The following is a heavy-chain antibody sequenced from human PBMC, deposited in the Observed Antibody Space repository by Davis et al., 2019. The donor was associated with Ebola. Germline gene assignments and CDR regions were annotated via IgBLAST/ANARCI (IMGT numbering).Heavy chain of an antibody. CDR1: GFTVSSNY. CDR2: IYSCGST. V-gene: IGHV3-66*03. Sequence: GESLKISCAASGFTVSSNYMSWVRQAPGKGLEWVSVIYSCGSTYYADSVKGRFTISRDNSKNTLYLQMNSLRAEDTAVYYCAKDDSPAYCGGDCGNWFDPWGQGTLVTVSS. D-gene: IGHD2-21*01. CDR3: AKDDSPAYCGGDCGNWFDP. J-gene: IGHJ5*02.